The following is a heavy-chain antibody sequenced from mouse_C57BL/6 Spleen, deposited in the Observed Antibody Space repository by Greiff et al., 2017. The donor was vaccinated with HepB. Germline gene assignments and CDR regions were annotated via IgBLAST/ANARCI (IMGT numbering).Heavy chain of an antibody. J-gene: IGHJ1*03. CDR1: GYTFTSYW. CDR3: ARGDYDGSSFYWDFDV. D-gene: IGHD1-1*01. CDR2: IDPSDSYT. V-gene: IGHV1-50*01. Sequence: QVQLQQPGAELVKPGASVKLSCKASGYTFTSYWMQWVKQRPGQGLEWIGEIDPSDSYTNYNQKFKGKATLTVDTSSSTAYMQLSSLTSEDSAVYYCARGDYDGSSFYWDFDVWGTGTTVTVSS.